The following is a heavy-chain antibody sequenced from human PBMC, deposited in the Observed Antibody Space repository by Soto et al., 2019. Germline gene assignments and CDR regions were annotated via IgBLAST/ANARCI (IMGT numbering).Heavy chain of an antibody. J-gene: IGHJ6*02. D-gene: IGHD3-10*01. V-gene: IGHV5-51*01. CDR3: AGGGVRGVITRTRDYYGMDV. CDR2: IYPGDSDT. Sequence: GESLKISWKGSGYSFTSCLIGWVRQMPGKGLEWMGIIYPGDSDTRYSPSFQGQVTISADKSISTAYLQWSSLKASDTAMYYCAGGGVRGVITRTRDYYGMDVWGQGTTVTVSS. CDR1: GYSFTSCL.